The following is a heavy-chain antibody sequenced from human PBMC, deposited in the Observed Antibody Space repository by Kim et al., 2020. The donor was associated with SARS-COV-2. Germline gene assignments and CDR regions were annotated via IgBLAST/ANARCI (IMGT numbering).Heavy chain of an antibody. D-gene: IGHD3-9*01. J-gene: IGHJ6*02. CDR1: GFTFSSYG. CDR2: IWYDGSNK. Sequence: GGSLRLSCAASGFTFSSYGMHWVRQAPGKGLEWVAVIWYDGSNKYYADSVKGRFTISRDNSKNTLYLQMNSLRAEDTAVYYCARGEPGYFDWLPFRPPKQEDYYYYGMDVWGQGTTVTVSS. V-gene: IGHV3-33*01. CDR3: ARGEPGYFDWLPFRPPKQEDYYYYGMDV.